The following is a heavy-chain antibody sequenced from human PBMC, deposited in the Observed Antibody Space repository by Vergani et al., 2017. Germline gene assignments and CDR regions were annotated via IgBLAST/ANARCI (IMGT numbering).Heavy chain of an antibody. V-gene: IGHV5-51*03. J-gene: IGHJ3*02. Sequence: EVQLVQSGAEVKKPGESLHISCKGSGYSFTSYWIGWLRQMPGKGLEWMGIIYPVDSDTRYSPSFQGQVTISADKSISTAYLPWSSLKASDTAMYYCARKSCSSTSCYSRDDAFDIGGQGTMVTVSS. CDR1: GYSFTSYW. CDR2: IYPVDSDT. CDR3: ARKSCSSTSCYSRDDAFDI. D-gene: IGHD2-2*01.